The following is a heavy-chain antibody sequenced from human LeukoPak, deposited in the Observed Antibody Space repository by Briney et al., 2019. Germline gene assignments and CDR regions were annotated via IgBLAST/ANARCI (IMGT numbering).Heavy chain of an antibody. J-gene: IGHJ6*02. D-gene: IGHD3-3*01. Sequence: ASVKVSCKASGYTFTSYYMHWVRQAPGQGLEWMGIINPSGGSTSYAQKFQGRVTMTRDTSTSTVYMELSSLRSEDTAVYYCANNDFWSGYYGDYYGMDVWGQGTTVTVSS. CDR1: GYTFTSYY. V-gene: IGHV1-46*01. CDR2: INPSGGST. CDR3: ANNDFWSGYYGDYYGMDV.